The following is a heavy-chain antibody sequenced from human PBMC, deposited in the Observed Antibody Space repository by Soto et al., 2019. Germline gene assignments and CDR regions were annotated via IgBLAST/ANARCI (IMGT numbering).Heavy chain of an antibody. J-gene: IGHJ6*02. Sequence: GASVKVSFKASGYTFTGYYMHWLRQAPGQGLEWMGWINPNSGGTNYAQKFQGWVTMTRDTSISTAYMELSRLRSDDTAVYYCARGDSSSLDYGMDVWGQGTTVTVSS. V-gene: IGHV1-2*04. CDR3: ARGDSSSLDYGMDV. D-gene: IGHD6-13*01. CDR1: GYTFTGYY. CDR2: INPNSGGT.